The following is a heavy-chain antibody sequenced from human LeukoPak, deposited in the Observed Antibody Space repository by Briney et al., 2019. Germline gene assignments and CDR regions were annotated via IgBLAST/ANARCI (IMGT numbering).Heavy chain of an antibody. CDR2: ISYDGSNK. D-gene: IGHD2-21*01. CDR3: ARDSIWAPVVVPYYMDV. CDR1: GFTFSSYA. Sequence: GRSLRLSCAASGFTFSSYAMHWVRQAPGKGLEWVAVISYDGSNKYYADSVKGRFTISRDNPKNTLYLQMNSLRAEDTAVYYCARDSIWAPVVVPYYMDVWGKGTTVTVSS. V-gene: IGHV3-30-3*01. J-gene: IGHJ6*03.